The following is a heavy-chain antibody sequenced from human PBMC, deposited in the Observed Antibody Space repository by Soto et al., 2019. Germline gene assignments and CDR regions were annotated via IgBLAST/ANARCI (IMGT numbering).Heavy chain of an antibody. Sequence: GSLRLSSAASGXTVSSYSINWVRRAPGKGLELVSSISSSSSSYIYYADSLKGRFTISRDNSKNSLYLQMKSLRADYTSFYYCARIVVVPDGPFDPWGQGTLVTVSP. CDR3: ARIVVVPDGPFDP. CDR1: GXTVSSYS. CDR2: ISSSSSSYI. D-gene: IGHD2-2*01. J-gene: IGHJ5*02. V-gene: IGHV3-21*01.